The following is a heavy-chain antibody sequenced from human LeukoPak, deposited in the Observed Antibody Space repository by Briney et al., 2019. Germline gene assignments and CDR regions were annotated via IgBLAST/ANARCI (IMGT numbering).Heavy chain of an antibody. J-gene: IGHJ4*02. Sequence: SETLSLSCTVSGGSISPYYWSWIRQPPGKGLEWLGYIYYSGNTEYKPSLKSRVAMSVDTSKDQFSLRLSSVTAADTAVYYCARSTGTTMFIDYWGQGTLVTVSS. V-gene: IGHV4-59*01. D-gene: IGHD3-10*02. CDR3: ARSTGTTMFIDY. CDR1: GGSISPYY. CDR2: IYYSGNT.